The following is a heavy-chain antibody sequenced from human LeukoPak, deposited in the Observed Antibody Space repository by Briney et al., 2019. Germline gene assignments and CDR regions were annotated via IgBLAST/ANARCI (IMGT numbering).Heavy chain of an antibody. CDR3: ARGTYGPDFDY. J-gene: IGHJ4*02. V-gene: IGHV4-59*01. D-gene: IGHD3-10*01. CDR2: VYYGGST. CDR1: VGSISSYY. Sequence: SETLSLTCTVSVGSISSYYWSWMRQPPGKGLEWIGYVYYGGSTNYNPSLKSRVTISADTSKNQVSLKLTSVTAADTAVYYCARGTYGPDFDYWGQGTLVTVSS.